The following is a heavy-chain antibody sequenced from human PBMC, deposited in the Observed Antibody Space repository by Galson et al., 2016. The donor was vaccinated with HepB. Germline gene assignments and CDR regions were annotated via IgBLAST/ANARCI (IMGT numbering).Heavy chain of an antibody. Sequence: SLRLSCAASGFSFMSFAMSWVRQAPGKGLELVSAISGSGVSTYYIDSVKGRFTVSRANSKDTLYLQTNSLRVEDTAIYYCAKVTDSGWYGALDYWGQGALVIVSS. J-gene: IGHJ4*02. CDR2: ISGSGVST. CDR3: AKVTDSGWYGALDY. D-gene: IGHD6-13*01. CDR1: GFSFMSFA. V-gene: IGHV3-23*01.